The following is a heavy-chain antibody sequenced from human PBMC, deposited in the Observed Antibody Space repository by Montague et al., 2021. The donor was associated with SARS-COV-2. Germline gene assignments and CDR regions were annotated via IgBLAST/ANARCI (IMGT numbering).Heavy chain of an antibody. D-gene: IGHD3-22*01. V-gene: IGHV3-9*01. CDR1: GFTFDDSA. CDR2: ISWNSGSI. CDR3: AKAHYYDSSGYDN. Sequence: SLRLSCAASGFTFDDSAMHWVRQAPGKGQEWVSGISWNSGSIGYADSVKGRFTISRDNAKNSLYLQMNSLRVEDTALYYCAKAHYYDSSGYDNWGQGTLVTVSS. J-gene: IGHJ4*02.